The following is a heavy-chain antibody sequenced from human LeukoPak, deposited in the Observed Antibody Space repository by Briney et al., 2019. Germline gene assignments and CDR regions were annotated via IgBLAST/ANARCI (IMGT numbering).Heavy chain of an antibody. D-gene: IGHD1-1*01. Sequence: ASVTVSCKVSGYTLTELSMHWVRQAPGKGLEWMGGFDPEDGETIYAQKFQGRVTMTEDTSTDTAYMELSSLRSEDTAVYYCATQGPGAYYYYGMDVWGQGTTVTVSS. CDR3: ATQGPGAYYYYGMDV. CDR2: FDPEDGET. J-gene: IGHJ6*02. CDR1: GYTLTELS. V-gene: IGHV1-24*01.